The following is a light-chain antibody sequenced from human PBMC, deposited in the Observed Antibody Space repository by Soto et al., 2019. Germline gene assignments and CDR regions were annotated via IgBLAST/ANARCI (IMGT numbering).Light chain of an antibody. J-gene: IGLJ1*01. Sequence: QSVLTQAPAVSGGPGQRVTISCTGSSSNIGAGYDVHWYQQLPGTAPKLLIYGNSNRPSGVPDRFSGSKSGTSASLAITGLQAEDEADYYCQSYDSSLSGFYVFGTGTKVTVL. V-gene: IGLV1-40*01. CDR2: GNS. CDR1: SSNIGAGYD. CDR3: QSYDSSLSGFYV.